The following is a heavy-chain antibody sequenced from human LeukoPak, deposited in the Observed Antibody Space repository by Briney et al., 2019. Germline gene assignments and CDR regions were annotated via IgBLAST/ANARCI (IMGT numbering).Heavy chain of an antibody. J-gene: IGHJ6*02. CDR1: GYTGSSYG. CDR2: RIPILGIA. CDR3: ARSRLSPPYYYYYGMDA. D-gene: IGHD6-25*01. V-gene: IGHV1-69*04. Sequence: SVKVSCKASGYTGSSYGISWVRQAPRHGLEWVGRRIPILGIANYAQKFHGTATITADKPTTTAYMEPRSLRSEDPPLYHCARSRLSPPYYYYYGMDAWGHGTPVTVSS.